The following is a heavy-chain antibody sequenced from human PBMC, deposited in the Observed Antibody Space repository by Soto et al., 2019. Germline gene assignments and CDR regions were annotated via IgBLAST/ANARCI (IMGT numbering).Heavy chain of an antibody. CDR1: GFTFSSYS. J-gene: IGHJ4*02. D-gene: IGHD3-22*01. CDR3: AREGVYDSSGSDY. V-gene: IGHV3-21*01. Sequence: EVQLVESGGGLVKPGGSLRLSCAASGFTFSSYSMNWVRQAPGKGLEWVSFISSSSSYIYYADSVKGRFTISRDNAKNSLYLQMNSLRGEDTAVYYCAREGVYDSSGSDYWGQVTLVTVSS. CDR2: ISSSSSYI.